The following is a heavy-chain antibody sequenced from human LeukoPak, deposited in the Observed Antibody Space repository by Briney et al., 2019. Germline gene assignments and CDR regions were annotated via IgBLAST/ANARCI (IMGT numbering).Heavy chain of an antibody. D-gene: IGHD3-22*01. CDR3: ARVTPLYYYDSSGYYYYYYYMDV. Sequence: ASVKVSCKAFGYTFTGYYMHWVRQAPGQGLEWMGRINPNSGGTNYAQKFQGRVTMTRDTSISTAYMELSRLRSDDTAVYYCARVTPLYYYDSSGYYYYYYYMDVWGKGTTVTVSS. CDR1: GYTFTGYY. J-gene: IGHJ6*03. CDR2: INPNSGGT. V-gene: IGHV1-2*06.